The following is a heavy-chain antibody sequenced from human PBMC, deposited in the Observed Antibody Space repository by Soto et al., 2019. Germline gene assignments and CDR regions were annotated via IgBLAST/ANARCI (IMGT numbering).Heavy chain of an antibody. Sequence: SETLSLTCTVSGASISSGGYFWTWIRQRPGKGLGWIGNIYYSWITYYTPSLRSRVSISLDPSESQFSLKVNSVTAADTAVYYCARDSSGPGYSYGKFDYWGQGALVTVSS. V-gene: IGHV4-31*03. CDR1: GASISSGGYF. J-gene: IGHJ4*02. CDR2: IYYSWIT. CDR3: ARDSSGPGYSYGKFDY. D-gene: IGHD5-18*01.